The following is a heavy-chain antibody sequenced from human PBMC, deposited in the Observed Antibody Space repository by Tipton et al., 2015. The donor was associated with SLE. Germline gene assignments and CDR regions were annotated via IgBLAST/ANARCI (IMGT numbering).Heavy chain of an antibody. Sequence: LRLSCAVYGGSFSGYYWSWIRQPPGKGLEWIGEINHSGSTNYNPSLKSRVTISVDTSKNQFSLKLSSVTAADTAVYYCARMNSYGLYWGQGTLVTVSS. CDR2: INHSGST. V-gene: IGHV4-34*01. D-gene: IGHD5-18*01. CDR3: ARMNSYGLY. J-gene: IGHJ4*02. CDR1: GGSFSGYY.